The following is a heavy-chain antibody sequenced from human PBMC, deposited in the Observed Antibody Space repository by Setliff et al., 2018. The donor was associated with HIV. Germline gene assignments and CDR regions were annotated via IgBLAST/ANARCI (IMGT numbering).Heavy chain of an antibody. V-gene: IGHV4-59*01. J-gene: IGHJ3*02. Sequence: SETLSLTCTVSGGSISSYYWSWIRQPPGKGLEWIGYIYYSGSTNYNPSLKSRVTISVDTSKNQFSLKLSSVTAADTAVYYCECYNSDDGYFDIWGQGTMVTVSS. CDR2: IYYSGST. CDR1: GGSISSYY. CDR3: ECYNSDDGYFDI. D-gene: IGHD2-8*01.